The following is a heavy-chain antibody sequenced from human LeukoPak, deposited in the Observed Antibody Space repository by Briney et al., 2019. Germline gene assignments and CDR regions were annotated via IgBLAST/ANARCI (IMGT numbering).Heavy chain of an antibody. J-gene: IGHJ6*03. CDR2: INHSGST. Sequence: PSETLSLTCAVYGGSFSGYYWSWIRQPPGKGLEWIGEINHSGSTNYNPSLKSRVTISVDTSKNQFSLKLSSVTAADTAVYYCARVRITIFGVIRKPQSRSGYRDYYYMDVWGKGTTVTVSS. CDR1: GGSFSGYY. CDR3: ARVRITIFGVIRKPQSRSGYRDYYYMDV. D-gene: IGHD3-3*01. V-gene: IGHV4-34*01.